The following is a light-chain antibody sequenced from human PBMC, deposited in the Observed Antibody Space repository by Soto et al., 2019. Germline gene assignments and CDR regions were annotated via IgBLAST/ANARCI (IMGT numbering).Light chain of an antibody. V-gene: IGKV3-20*01. CDR2: GAS. J-gene: IGKJ1*01. CDR3: PQHGTP. Sequence: GLTQSRGTLSMSPGERSTHSCRASQSVSSSYLAWYQQKPGQAPRLLIYGASSRATGIPDRFSGSGSGTDFTLTISRLEPEDSAVYYSPQHGTPFCQGTKVDIK. CDR1: QSVSSSY.